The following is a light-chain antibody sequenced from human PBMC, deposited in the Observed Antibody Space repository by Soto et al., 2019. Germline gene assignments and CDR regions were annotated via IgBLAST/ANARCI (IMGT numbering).Light chain of an antibody. J-gene: IGLJ1*01. V-gene: IGLV2-14*01. CDR1: SSDVGGYNY. Sequence: QSALTQPASVSGSPGQSITISCTGTSSDVGGYNYVSWYQQHPGKAPKLMIYEVSNRPSGVSNRFSGSKSGNTASLNISGLQAEDEADYYCSSYTSSSSLGVFGTGTKLTV. CDR2: EVS. CDR3: SSYTSSSSLGV.